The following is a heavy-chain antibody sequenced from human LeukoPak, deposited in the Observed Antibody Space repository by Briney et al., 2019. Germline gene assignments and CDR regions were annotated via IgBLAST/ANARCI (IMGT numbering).Heavy chain of an antibody. CDR2: IKSKTDGGTT. CDR3: TTGVGYYGSGSNYRLQGKNDY. J-gene: IGHJ4*02. CDR1: GFTFSNAW. Sequence: MPGGSLRLSCAASGFTFSNAWMSWVRQAPGKGLEWVGRIKSKTDGGTTDYAAPVKGRFTISRDDSKNTLYLQMNSLKTEDTAVYYCTTGVGYYGSGSNYRLQGKNDYWGQGTLVTVSS. V-gene: IGHV3-15*01. D-gene: IGHD3-10*01.